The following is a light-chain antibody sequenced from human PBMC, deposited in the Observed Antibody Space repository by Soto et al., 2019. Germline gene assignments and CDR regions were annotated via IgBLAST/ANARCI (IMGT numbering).Light chain of an antibody. CDR2: KAS. CDR1: QSISSW. CDR3: QQYNNWLWT. J-gene: IGKJ1*01. Sequence: DIQMNQSPSTLAAYVGDRVTITCRASQSISSWLAWYQQKPGKAPKLLIYKASSLESGVPSRFSGSGSGTEFTLTISSLQSEDFAVYYCQQYNNWLWTFGQGTKVDIK. V-gene: IGKV1-5*03.